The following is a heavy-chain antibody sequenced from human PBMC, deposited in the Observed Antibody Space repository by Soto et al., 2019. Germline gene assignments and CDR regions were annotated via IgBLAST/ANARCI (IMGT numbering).Heavy chain of an antibody. CDR3: ARVWGWYFDY. D-gene: IGHD6-19*01. V-gene: IGHV4-59*01. J-gene: IGHJ4*02. CDR2: IYYSGST. Sequence: QVQLQESGPGLVKPSETLSLTCTVSGGSISSYYWSWIRQPPGKGLEWIGYIYYSGSTNYNPSLTSRVTISVDTSKNQFSLKLRSVTAADTAVYFCARVWGWYFDYWGQGTLVTVSS. CDR1: GGSISSYY.